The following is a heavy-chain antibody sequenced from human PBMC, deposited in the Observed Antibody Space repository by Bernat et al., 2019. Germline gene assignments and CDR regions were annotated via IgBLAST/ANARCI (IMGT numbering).Heavy chain of an antibody. Sequence: EVQLVQSGAEVKKPGATVKISCKVSGYTFTDYYMHWVQQAPGKGLEWMGLVDPEDGETIYTEKSQGRVTITAETSTDTAYMELSSLRSEDTAVYYCGTLGYSSSTSCYESFDDWGQGTLVTVSS. CDR3: GTLGYSSSTSCYESFDD. J-gene: IGHJ4*02. V-gene: IGHV1-69-2*01. CDR1: GYTFTDYY. D-gene: IGHD2-2*01. CDR2: VDPEDGET.